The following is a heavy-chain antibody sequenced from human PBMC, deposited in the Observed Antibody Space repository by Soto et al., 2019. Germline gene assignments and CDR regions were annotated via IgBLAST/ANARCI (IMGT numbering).Heavy chain of an antibody. V-gene: IGHV4-61*01. CDR1: GGSVSSGSYY. CDR3: AREMSRDYSDRSGSRFDY. CDR2: IYYSGST. J-gene: IGHJ4*02. Sequence: SETLSLTCTVSGGSVSSGSYYWSWIRQPPGKGLEWIGYIYYSGSTKYNPSLRSRVTISVDTPKNQFSLKLSYVTAADTAVYYCAREMSRDYSDRSGSRFDYWGQGTLVTVSS. D-gene: IGHD3-22*01.